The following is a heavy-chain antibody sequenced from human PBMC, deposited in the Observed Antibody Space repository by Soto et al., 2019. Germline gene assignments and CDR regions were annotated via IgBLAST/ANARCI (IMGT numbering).Heavy chain of an antibody. V-gene: IGHV4-31*03. J-gene: IGHJ6*02. CDR1: GGSISSGGYY. CDR3: ARDLGRVVVPAATPLRGPYYYGMDV. Sequence: QVQLQESSPGLVKPSQTLSLTCTVSGGSISSGGYYWSWIRQHPGKGLEWIGYIYYSGSTYYNPSLKSRVTISVDTSKNQFSLKLSSVTAADTAVYYCARDLGRVVVPAATPLRGPYYYGMDVWGQGTTVTVSS. D-gene: IGHD2-2*01. CDR2: IYYSGST.